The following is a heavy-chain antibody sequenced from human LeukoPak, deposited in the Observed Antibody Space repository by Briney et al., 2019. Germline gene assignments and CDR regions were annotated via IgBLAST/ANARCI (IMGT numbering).Heavy chain of an antibody. CDR3: ARRQDYDFWSGYLDY. J-gene: IGHJ4*02. CDR1: GGSISSYY. V-gene: IGHV4-59*08. Sequence: PSETLSLTCTVSGGSISSYYWSWIRQPPGKGLEWIGYIYYSGSTNYNPSLKSRVTISVDTSKNQFSLKLSSVTAADTAVYYCARRQDYDFWSGYLDYWGQGTLVTVPS. D-gene: IGHD3-3*01. CDR2: IYYSGST.